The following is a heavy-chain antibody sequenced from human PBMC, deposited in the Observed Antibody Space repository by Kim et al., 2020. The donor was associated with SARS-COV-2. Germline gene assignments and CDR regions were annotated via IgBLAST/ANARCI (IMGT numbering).Heavy chain of an antibody. CDR3: ARDHSDFWSGSFGYYYYAMDV. J-gene: IGHJ6*02. Sequence: SETLSLTCTVSGGSISTYYWNWIRQPAGKGLEWIGRINTSGSTNYNPSLKSRVTMSVDTSKNQFSLKLSSVTAADTAAYYCARDHSDFWSGSFGYYYYAMDVWGQGTTVTVSS. CDR1: GGSISTYY. D-gene: IGHD3-3*01. CDR2: INTSGST. V-gene: IGHV4-4*07.